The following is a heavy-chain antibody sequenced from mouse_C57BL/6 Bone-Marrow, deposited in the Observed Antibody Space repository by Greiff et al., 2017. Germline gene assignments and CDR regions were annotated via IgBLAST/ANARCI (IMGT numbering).Heavy chain of an antibody. V-gene: IGHV14-4*01. J-gene: IGHJ4*01. Sequence: VQLQQSGAELVRPGASVKLSCTASGFNIKDDYMHWVKQRPEQGLEWIGWIDPENGDTEYASKFQGKATITADTSSNTAYLQLSSLTSEDTAVYYCTIDRGPYYYAMDYWGQGTSVTVSS. CDR2: IDPENGDT. CDR1: GFNIKDDY. D-gene: IGHD3-2*01. CDR3: TIDRGPYYYAMDY.